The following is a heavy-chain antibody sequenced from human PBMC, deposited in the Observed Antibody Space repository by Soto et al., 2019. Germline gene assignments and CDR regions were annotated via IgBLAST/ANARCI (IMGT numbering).Heavy chain of an antibody. CDR1: GGSISSYY. Sequence: QVQLQESGPGLVKPSETLSLTCTVSGGSISSYYWSWIRQPPGKGLEWIGYIYYSGGTNYNPSLKSRVTISVDTSKNQFSLKLSSVTAADTAVYYCARLVVVPAANWFDPWGQGTLVTVSS. D-gene: IGHD2-2*01. J-gene: IGHJ5*02. CDR2: IYYSGGT. V-gene: IGHV4-59*08. CDR3: ARLVVVPAANWFDP.